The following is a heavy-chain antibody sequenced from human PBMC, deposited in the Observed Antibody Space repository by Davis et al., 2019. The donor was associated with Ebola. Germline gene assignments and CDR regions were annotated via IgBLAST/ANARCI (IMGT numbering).Heavy chain of an antibody. V-gene: IGHV1-18*04. CDR3: ASRIKVVAATDDAFDI. CDR1: GYTFTSYG. CDR2: INPHNGNT. Sequence: AASVKVSCKASGYTFTSYGITWVRQAPGQGLEWMGWINPHNGNTNYAQKLQGRVTMTTDTSTSTAYMELRSLRSDDTAVYYCASRIKVVAATDDAFDIWGQGTMVTVSS. J-gene: IGHJ3*02. D-gene: IGHD2-15*01.